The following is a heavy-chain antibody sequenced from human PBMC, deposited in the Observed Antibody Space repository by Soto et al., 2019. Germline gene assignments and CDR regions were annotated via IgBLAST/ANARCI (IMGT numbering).Heavy chain of an antibody. CDR2: TYYRSKWYS. J-gene: IGHJ5*01. CDR3: VRLIGNSWLDY. CDR1: GDSVSSDSVT. Sequence: QVQLQQSGPVLVKPSQTLSLTCAISGDSVSSDSVTWNWIRQSQSRGLEWLGRTYYRSKWYSDYALSVKSRVTINADMSKNQVSPQLNSVTLEDSAVYYCVRLIGNSWLDYWGQGTLVTVSS. V-gene: IGHV6-1*01. D-gene: IGHD2-8*01.